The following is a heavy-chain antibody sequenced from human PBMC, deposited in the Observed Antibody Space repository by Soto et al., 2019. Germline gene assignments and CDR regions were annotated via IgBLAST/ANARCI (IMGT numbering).Heavy chain of an antibody. J-gene: IGHJ4*02. CDR2: ISYDGSNK. CDR3: STFTHLFDY. V-gene: IGHV3-30-3*01. Sequence: QVQLVESGGGLVQPGRSLRLSCAASGFTFSSYAMHWVRQAPGKGLEWVAVISYDGSNKYYADSVKGRFTISRDNSKNTLYLQMNSLRAEDTAVYYCSTFTHLFDYWGQGTLVTVSS. CDR1: GFTFSSYA.